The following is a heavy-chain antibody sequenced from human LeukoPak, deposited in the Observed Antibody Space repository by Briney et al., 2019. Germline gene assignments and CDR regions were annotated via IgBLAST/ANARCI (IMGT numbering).Heavy chain of an antibody. V-gene: IGHV6-1*01. J-gene: IGHJ6*03. CDR3: ARDLSDYYDSSGPSRLYYYMDV. Sequence: SQTLSLTCAISGDSVSSNSAAWNWIRQSPSRGLEWLGRTYYRSKWYNDYAVSVKSRITINPDTSKNQFSLQLNSVTPEDTAVYYCARDLSDYYDSSGPSRLYYYMDVWGKGTTVTVS. D-gene: IGHD3-22*01. CDR2: TYYRSKWYN. CDR1: GDSVSSNSAA.